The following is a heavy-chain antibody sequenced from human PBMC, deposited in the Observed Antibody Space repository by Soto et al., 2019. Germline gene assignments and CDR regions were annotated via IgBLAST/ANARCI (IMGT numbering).Heavy chain of an antibody. CDR2: IYQTGST. V-gene: IGHV4-4*02. CDR3: ARVWGALAPIAGWFGP. CDR1: NGSITSGNW. J-gene: IGHJ5*02. D-gene: IGHD3-16*01. Sequence: QVQLQESGPGLVKPSGTLSLTCAVSNGSITSGNWWSWVRQPPGKGLEWIGDIYQTGSTNYNPSLRSRVIISVDKSKNNFSLILSSVTAADTAVYFCARVWGALAPIAGWFGPWGRGILVTVSS.